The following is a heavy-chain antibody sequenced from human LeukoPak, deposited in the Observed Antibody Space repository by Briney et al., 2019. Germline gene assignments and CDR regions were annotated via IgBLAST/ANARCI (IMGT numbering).Heavy chain of an antibody. CDR3: ATRLYIAARSAKIDY. J-gene: IGHJ4*02. V-gene: IGHV3-53*04. CDR1: GFTVSSNY. CDR2: IYSGGST. Sequence: GGSLRLSCAASGFTVSSNYMSWVRQAPGKGLEWVSVIYSGGSTYYADSVKGRFTISRLNSKNTLCLQMNSLRAEDTAVYYCATRLYIAARSAKIDYWGQGTLVTVSS. D-gene: IGHD6-6*01.